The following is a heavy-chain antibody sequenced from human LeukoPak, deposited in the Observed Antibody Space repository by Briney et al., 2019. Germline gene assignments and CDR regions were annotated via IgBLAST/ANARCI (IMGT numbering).Heavy chain of an antibody. Sequence: GGSLRLSCTVSGFSVSINYMSWVRQAPGKGLEWVSVIYASGGTFYTDSVKGRFSISRDTSKNTLDLQMNGLRPDDTAVYYCAAKGEGYTGIYVFAQWGQGTLVTVSS. V-gene: IGHV3-66*01. CDR1: GFSVSINY. D-gene: IGHD1-26*01. J-gene: IGHJ4*02. CDR3: AAKGEGYTGIYVFAQ. CDR2: IYASGGT.